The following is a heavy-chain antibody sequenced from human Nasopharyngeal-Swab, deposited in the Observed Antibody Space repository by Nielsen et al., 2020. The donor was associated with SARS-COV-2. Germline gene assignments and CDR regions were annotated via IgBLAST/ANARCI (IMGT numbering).Heavy chain of an antibody. CDR2: IIPILGIA. CDR1: GGTFSSYA. J-gene: IGHJ1*01. D-gene: IGHD6-19*01. Sequence: SVQVSCKASGGTFSSYAISWVRQAPGQGLEWMGGIIPILGIANYAQKFQGRVTITADKSTGTAYMELSSLRSEDTAVYYCARDKGPGIAVAGRYFQHWGQGTLVTVSS. V-gene: IGHV1-69*10. CDR3: ARDKGPGIAVAGRYFQH.